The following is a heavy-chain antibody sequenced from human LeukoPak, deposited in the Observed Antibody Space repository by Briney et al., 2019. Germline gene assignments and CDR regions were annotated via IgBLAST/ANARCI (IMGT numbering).Heavy chain of an antibody. Sequence: ASVKVSCKASGYTFTGYYMHWVRQAPGQGLEWMGWINTNTGNPTYAQGFTGRFVFSLDTSVSTAYLQISSLKAEDTAVYYCARESYYYDSGRYFDPWGQGTLVTVSS. CDR2: INTNTGNP. J-gene: IGHJ5*02. D-gene: IGHD3-10*01. CDR1: GYTFTGYY. CDR3: ARESYYYDSGRYFDP. V-gene: IGHV7-4-1*02.